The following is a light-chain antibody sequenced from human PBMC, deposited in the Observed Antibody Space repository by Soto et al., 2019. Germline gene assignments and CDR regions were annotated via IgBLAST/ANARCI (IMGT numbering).Light chain of an antibody. J-gene: IGKJ4*01. V-gene: IGKV3-15*01. CDR3: QQYKNWPLT. Sequence: EIVMTQSPATLSVSPGERATLSCRASQSVSSNFAWYQRKPGQAPMLLIYGASTRATGIPARFSGSGAGTEFTLTISNLQSEDFAVYYCQQYKNWPLTFGGGTKVEIK. CDR1: QSVSSN. CDR2: GAS.